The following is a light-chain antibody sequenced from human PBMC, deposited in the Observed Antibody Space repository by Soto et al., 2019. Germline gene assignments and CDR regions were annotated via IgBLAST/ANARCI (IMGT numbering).Light chain of an antibody. CDR3: QQYGSTPFT. J-gene: IGKJ3*01. CDR1: QSVSSNY. CDR2: GAS. V-gene: IGKV3-20*01. Sequence: EIVVTQSPGTLSLSPGERATLSCRASQSVSSNYLAWYQQKLGQAPRLLIYGASSRASDIPDRFSGSGSGTDFTLIISRLEPEDFAMYYCQQYGSTPFTFGPGT.